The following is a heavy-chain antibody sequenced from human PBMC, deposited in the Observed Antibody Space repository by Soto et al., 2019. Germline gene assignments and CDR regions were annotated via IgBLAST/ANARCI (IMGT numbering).Heavy chain of an antibody. CDR2: IYYSGRT. CDR3: ARDRSNSPDYFDY. Sequence: SETLSLTGTVSGGSIDKYEYYWTWIRRPPGKGLEWVGYIYYSGRTNYNPSLNSRLTISLDTSKNQFSLRLTSVSAADTAMYYCARDRSNSPDYFDYWGQGTLVTVSS. D-gene: IGHD6-6*01. J-gene: IGHJ4*02. V-gene: IGHV4-30-4*01. CDR1: GGSIDKYEYY.